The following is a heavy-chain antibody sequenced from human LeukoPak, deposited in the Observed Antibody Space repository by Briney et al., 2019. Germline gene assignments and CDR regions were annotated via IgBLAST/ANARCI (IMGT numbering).Heavy chain of an antibody. J-gene: IGHJ4*02. CDR1: GGSISSYY. Sequence: SETLSLTCTVSGGSISSYYWSWIRHPPGKGLEGIGYIYYSGSTTYNPSLKSRVTISVDTSKNQFSLKLSSVTAADTAVYYCARGRYSGSYSYFDYWGQGTLVTVS. D-gene: IGHD1-26*01. CDR2: IYYSGST. V-gene: IGHV4-59*08. CDR3: ARGRYSGSYSYFDY.